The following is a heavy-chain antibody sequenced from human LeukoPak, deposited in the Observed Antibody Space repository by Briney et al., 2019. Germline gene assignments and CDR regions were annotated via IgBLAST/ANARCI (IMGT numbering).Heavy chain of an antibody. CDR3: VMAYYDSSGYYPQARLDY. CDR2: MNPNSGNT. V-gene: IGHV1-8*01. CDR1: GYTFTSYD. D-gene: IGHD3-22*01. Sequence: GASAKVSCKASGYTFTSYDINWVRQATGQGLEWMGWMNPNSGNTGYAQKFQGRVTMTRNTSISTAYMELSSLRSEDTAVYYCVMAYYDSSGYYPQARLDYWGQGTLVTVSS. J-gene: IGHJ4*02.